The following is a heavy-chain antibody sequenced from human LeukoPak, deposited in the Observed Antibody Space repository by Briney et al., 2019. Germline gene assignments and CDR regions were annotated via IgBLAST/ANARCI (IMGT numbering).Heavy chain of an antibody. J-gene: IGHJ4*02. CDR1: GFTFNNAW. V-gene: IGHV3-15*07. D-gene: IGHD6-13*01. CDR2: IKSKTDGGTI. CDR3: TTEGGTEYSSSWSDGGFDF. Sequence: GGSLRLSCAASGFTFNNAWMNWVRQAPGKGLEWVSRIKSKTDGGTIDSAAPVKGRFTISRDDSKNTLYPQMNSLKIEDTAVYYCTTEGGTEYSSSWSDGGFDFWGQGTLVTVSS.